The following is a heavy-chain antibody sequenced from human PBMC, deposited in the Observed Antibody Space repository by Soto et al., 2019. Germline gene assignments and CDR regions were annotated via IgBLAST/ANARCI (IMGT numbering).Heavy chain of an antibody. CDR2: ISPMFGAA. Sequence: QVQLVQSGAEMKKPGSSVKVSCQSSGGTFNTYAMNWVRQAPGQGPEWMGDISPMFGAANYAPKFQGRVTITAAESTGTSYMQVSSLTSEDTALYFCAREVQVHTPAFVYWGQGTPVTVSS. V-gene: IGHV1-69*19. J-gene: IGHJ4*02. CDR1: GGTFNTYA. D-gene: IGHD3-10*01. CDR3: AREVQVHTPAFVY.